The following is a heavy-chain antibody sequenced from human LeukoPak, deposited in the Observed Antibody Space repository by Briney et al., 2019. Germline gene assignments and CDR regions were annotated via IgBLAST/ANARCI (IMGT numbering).Heavy chain of an antibody. J-gene: IGHJ5*02. CDR1: GGSISSGGYY. CDR2: IYYSGST. CDR3: AREPRYGSSTSCDPLGWFDP. V-gene: IGHV4-31*03. Sequence: PSQTLSLTCTVSGGSISSGGYYWSWIRQHPGKGLEWIGYIYYSGSTYYNPSLKSRVTISVDTSKNQFSLKLSSVTAADTAGYYCAREPRYGSSTSCDPLGWFDPWGQGTLVTVSS. D-gene: IGHD2-2*01.